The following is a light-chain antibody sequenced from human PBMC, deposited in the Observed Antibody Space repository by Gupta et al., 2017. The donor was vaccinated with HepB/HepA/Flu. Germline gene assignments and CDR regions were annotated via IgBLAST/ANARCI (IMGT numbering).Light chain of an antibody. CDR2: AAS. Sequence: DIQMTQSPSSLSASVGDRVTITCRASQSISCYLNWYQQKPGKAPKLLIYAASSLQSGVPSRFSGRGSGTDFTITISRLQTEDFATYYCQQSDSTLWTFGQGTKVEIK. V-gene: IGKV1-39*01. CDR3: QQSDSTLWT. J-gene: IGKJ1*01. CDR1: QSISCY.